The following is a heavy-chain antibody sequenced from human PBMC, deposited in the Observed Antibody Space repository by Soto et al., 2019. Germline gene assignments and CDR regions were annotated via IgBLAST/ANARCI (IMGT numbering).Heavy chain of an antibody. Sequence: PSETLSLTCTVSGGSISSYYWSWIRQPPGKGLEWIGYIYYSGSTNYNPSLKSQVTISVDTSKNQFSLKLSSVTAADTAVYYCARVPTYYDFWSGYSGGYYFDYWGQGTLVTVSS. CDR1: GGSISSYY. CDR3: ARVPTYYDFWSGYSGGYYFDY. D-gene: IGHD3-3*01. CDR2: IYYSGST. V-gene: IGHV4-59*01. J-gene: IGHJ4*02.